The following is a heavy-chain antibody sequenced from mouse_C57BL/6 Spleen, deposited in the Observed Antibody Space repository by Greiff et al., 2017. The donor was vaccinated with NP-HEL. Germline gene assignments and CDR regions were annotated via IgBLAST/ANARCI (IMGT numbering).Heavy chain of an antibody. Sequence: QVQLQQPGAELVRPGTSVKLSCKASGYTFTSYWMHWVKQRPGQGLEWIGVIDPSDSYTNYNQKFKGKATLNVDTSSSTAYMQLSSLTSEDSAVYYCASSVTGAWFAYWGQGTLVTVSA. J-gene: IGHJ3*01. D-gene: IGHD4-1*01. V-gene: IGHV1-59*01. CDR2: IDPSDSYT. CDR3: ASSVTGAWFAY. CDR1: GYTFTSYW.